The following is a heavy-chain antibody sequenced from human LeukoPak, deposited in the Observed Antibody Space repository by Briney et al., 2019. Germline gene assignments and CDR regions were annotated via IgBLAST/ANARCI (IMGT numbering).Heavy chain of an antibody. Sequence: GGSLRLSCAASGFTFSSYAMHWVRQAPGKGLEWVAVISYDGSNKYYADSVKGRFTISRDNSKNTLYLQMNSLRAEDTAVYYCARAYVSRPTTAYYDFWSGYWGRDDYYFDYWGQGTLVTVSS. V-gene: IGHV3-30-3*01. J-gene: IGHJ4*02. CDR3: ARAYVSRPTTAYYDFWSGYWGRDDYYFDY. CDR1: GFTFSSYA. D-gene: IGHD3-3*01. CDR2: ISYDGSNK.